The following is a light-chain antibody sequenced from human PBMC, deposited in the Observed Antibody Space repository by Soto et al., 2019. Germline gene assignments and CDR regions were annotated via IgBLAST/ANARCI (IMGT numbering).Light chain of an antibody. J-gene: IGLJ2*01. Sequence: QSALTQPRSVSGSPGQSVTISCTGTSNDVGGYNFVSWYQQHPGKVPKLFIYDVSRRPSGVPDRFSGSKSGNTASLTISGLQAADEAHYYCSSYAGSYTLVFGGGTKLTVL. CDR3: SSYAGSYTLV. V-gene: IGLV2-11*01. CDR2: DVS. CDR1: SNDVGGYNF.